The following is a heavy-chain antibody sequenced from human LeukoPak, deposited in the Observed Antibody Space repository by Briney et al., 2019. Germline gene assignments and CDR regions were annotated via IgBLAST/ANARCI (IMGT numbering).Heavy chain of an antibody. V-gene: IGHV1-24*01. D-gene: IGHD2-15*01. CDR3: ATASSGYCSGGSCHAGGMDV. CDR2: VDPEDGET. J-gene: IGHJ6*02. Sequence: ASVKVSCKVSGYTLTELSMQWVRQDPGKGLEWMGGVDPEDGETIYAQKFQGRVTMTEDTSTDTAYMELSSLRSEDTAVYYCATASSGYCSGGSCHAGGMDVWGQGTTVTVSS. CDR1: GYTLTELS.